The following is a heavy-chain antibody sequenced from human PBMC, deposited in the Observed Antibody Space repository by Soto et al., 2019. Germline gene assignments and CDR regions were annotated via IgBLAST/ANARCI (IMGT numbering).Heavy chain of an antibody. J-gene: IGHJ4*02. CDR2: IKQDGSEK. V-gene: IGHV3-7*01. Sequence: EVQVVESGGGLVQPGGSLRLSCTASGFTFSRYRMSWVRQAPGKGLEWVANIKQDGSEKYYVDSVKGRFTISRDNAKNSMYLQMNSLRVEDTAVYYCATEPRYGDYENYWGQGTLVTVSS. CDR3: ATEPRYGDYENY. D-gene: IGHD4-17*01. CDR1: GFTFSRYR.